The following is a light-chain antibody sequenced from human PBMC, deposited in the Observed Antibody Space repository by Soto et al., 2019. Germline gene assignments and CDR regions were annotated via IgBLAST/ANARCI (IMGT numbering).Light chain of an antibody. CDR3: AAWDDSLNGHVV. Sequence: QSVLTQPPSASGTPGQRVTISCSGSSSNIGSNTVNWYQQLPGTAPKLLIYSNGQRPSGVPDRFSGSKSGTSASLAISGFQAEDEADYYCAAWDDSLNGHVVFGGGTKLTVL. CDR2: SNG. CDR1: SSNIGSNT. V-gene: IGLV1-44*01. J-gene: IGLJ2*01.